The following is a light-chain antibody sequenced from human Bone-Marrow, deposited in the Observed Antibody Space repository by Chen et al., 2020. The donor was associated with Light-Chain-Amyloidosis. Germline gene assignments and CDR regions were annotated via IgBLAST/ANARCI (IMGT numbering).Light chain of an antibody. Sequence: SYELTQPPSVSVSPGQTARMTCSGDDLPTKYAYWSQQKPGQAPVRVEHRDSERPSGITERLSGSRGGRPATLTIRGVLAENEADYHCQSADSSGTYEVLFGGGTKLTVL. J-gene: IGLJ2*01. CDR1: DLPTKY. CDR2: RDS. CDR3: QSADSSGTYEVL. V-gene: IGLV3-25*03.